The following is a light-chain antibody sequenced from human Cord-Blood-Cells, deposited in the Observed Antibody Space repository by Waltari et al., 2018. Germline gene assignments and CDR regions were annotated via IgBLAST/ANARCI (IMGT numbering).Light chain of an antibody. CDR2: GKN. J-gene: IGLJ2*01. Sequence: SSELTQDPAVSVALGQTARITCQGDSLRSYHASWYQQKPGQAPVLVIYGKNNRPSGIPDRFSGSSSGNTASLTITGAQAEDEADYYCNSRDSSGNHVVFGGGTKLTVL. CDR3: NSRDSSGNHVV. CDR1: SLRSYH. V-gene: IGLV3-19*01.